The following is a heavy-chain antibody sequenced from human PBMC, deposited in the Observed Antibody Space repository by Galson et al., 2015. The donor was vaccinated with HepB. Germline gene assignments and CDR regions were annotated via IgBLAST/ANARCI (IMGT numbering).Heavy chain of an antibody. D-gene: IGHD5-12*01. V-gene: IGHV1-2*02. Sequence: SVKVSCKASGYTFSAYYMHWVRQAPGQGLEWMGWFNPNSGGTNFAPKFQGRLTLTRDTSISTAYMELSRVRSNDTAVYYCARARGFSGYAGFDYWGPGTLVTVSS. CDR3: ARARGFSGYAGFDY. CDR1: GYTFSAYY. CDR2: FNPNSGGT. J-gene: IGHJ4*02.